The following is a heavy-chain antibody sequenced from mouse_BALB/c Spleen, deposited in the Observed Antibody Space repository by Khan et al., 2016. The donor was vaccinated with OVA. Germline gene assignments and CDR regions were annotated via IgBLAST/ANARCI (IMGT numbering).Heavy chain of an antibody. J-gene: IGHJ2*01. CDR2: ISYSGST. CDR3: ARTARIKY. V-gene: IGHV3-1*02. CDR1: GYSITSGYC. D-gene: IGHD1-2*01. Sequence: EVQLQESGPGLVKPSQSLSLTCTVTGYSITSGYCWNWIRQFPGNKLEWMGYISYSGSTNYNPSLKSRFSITRDTSKNQFFLQLNSVTTEDTATYYCARTARIKYWGQGTTLTVSS.